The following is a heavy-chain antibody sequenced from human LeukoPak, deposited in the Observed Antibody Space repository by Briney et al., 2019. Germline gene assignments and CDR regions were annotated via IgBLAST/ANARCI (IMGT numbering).Heavy chain of an antibody. CDR3: ARQVAVAGSFYFDY. CDR2: IFYLGST. D-gene: IGHD6-19*01. J-gene: IGHJ4*02. Sequence: SETLSLTCTVSGGSISNYYWSWIRQPPGKGLEWIGYIFYLGSTTYSPSLKSRVTISLDTSKNQFSLELNSVTAADTAVYYCARQVAVAGSFYFDYWGQEALVTVSS. V-gene: IGHV4-59*08. CDR1: GGSISNYY.